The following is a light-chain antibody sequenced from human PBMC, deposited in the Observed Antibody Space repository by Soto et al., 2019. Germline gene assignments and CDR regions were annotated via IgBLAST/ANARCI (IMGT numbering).Light chain of an antibody. CDR1: QDIRTS. V-gene: IGKV1-33*01. J-gene: IGKJ3*01. CDR2: GAS. CDR3: QQYYNLPPFT. Sequence: DIQMTQSPSSLSASVGARVSITCQASQDIRTSLSWFQQKPGRAPKLLIYGASNLETGVPSRFRGSGSGTDFTLTISRLQPEDIATYYCQQYYNLPPFTFGPGTKVDIK.